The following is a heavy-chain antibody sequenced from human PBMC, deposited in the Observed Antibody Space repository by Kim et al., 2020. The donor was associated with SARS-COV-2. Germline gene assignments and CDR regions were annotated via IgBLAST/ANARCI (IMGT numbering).Heavy chain of an antibody. J-gene: IGHJ4*02. V-gene: IGHV3-23*01. Sequence: DSVKGRFTISRDNSKNTLYLQMNSLRAEDTAVYYCAKDRETMVRGIPFDYWGQGTLVTVSS. CDR3: AKDRETMVRGIPFDY. D-gene: IGHD3-10*01.